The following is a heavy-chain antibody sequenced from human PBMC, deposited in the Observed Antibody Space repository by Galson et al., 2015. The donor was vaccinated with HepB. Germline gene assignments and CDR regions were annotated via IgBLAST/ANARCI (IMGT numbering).Heavy chain of an antibody. CDR2: IYYTGNT. Sequence: LTCTVSGGSVSRGDNYWNWIRQPPGKGLEWIGYIYYTGNTHYNPSLKSRVTISADTSKNQFSLNLSSVTAADTAVYYCARGGSGLAYYFDHWGQGTLVTVS. CDR3: ARGGSGLAYYFDH. D-gene: IGHD3-22*01. J-gene: IGHJ4*02. CDR1: GGSVSRGDNY. V-gene: IGHV4-30-4*01.